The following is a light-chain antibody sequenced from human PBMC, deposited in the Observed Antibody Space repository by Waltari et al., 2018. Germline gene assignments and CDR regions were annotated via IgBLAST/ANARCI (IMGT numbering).Light chain of an antibody. CDR3: QQYNSYSLLS. Sequence: DIQMIQSTSTLSASVGDRVIFSCRASQSISKWLAWYQQNPGKAPKLLIYEASTLESGVPSRFSGSGSGTEFTLTISSLQPEDFATYYCQQYNSYSLLSFGGGTKVEIK. J-gene: IGKJ4*01. CDR2: EAS. V-gene: IGKV1-5*03. CDR1: QSISKW.